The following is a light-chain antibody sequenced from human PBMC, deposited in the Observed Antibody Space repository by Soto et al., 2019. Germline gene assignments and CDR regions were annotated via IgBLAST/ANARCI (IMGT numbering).Light chain of an antibody. V-gene: IGLV3-1*01. CDR1: VLGDRY. J-gene: IGLJ1*01. Sequence: SYELTQPPSVSVSPGQTASITCSGDVLGDRYASWYQQKPGQSPVLVIYQNDKRPSGIPDRFSGSNSGNTATLTISGTQAMDEADYYCQAWDTSTGVFGTGTKLTVL. CDR3: QAWDTSTGV. CDR2: QND.